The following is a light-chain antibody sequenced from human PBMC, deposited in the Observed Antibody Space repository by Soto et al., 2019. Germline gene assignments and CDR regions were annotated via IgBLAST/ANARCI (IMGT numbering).Light chain of an antibody. J-gene: IGKJ2*01. Sequence: DLQMTQSPSSVSASVGDRVTITCRASQGISSWLSWYQQKPGKAPKLLIYAASTLQSRVPSRFSGGGYVTDVTVTFSSLQPEDFATHYCQQANSFPHTFGQGTKLEIK. CDR2: AAS. CDR3: QQANSFPHT. CDR1: QGISSW. V-gene: IGKV1-12*01.